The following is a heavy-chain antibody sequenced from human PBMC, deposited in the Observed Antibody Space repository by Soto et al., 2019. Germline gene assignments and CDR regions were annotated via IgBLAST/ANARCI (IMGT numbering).Heavy chain of an antibody. CDR3: ARGVWGAGSYPPLDY. CDR1: GFTFSSYG. J-gene: IGHJ4*02. CDR2: IWYDGSNK. D-gene: IGHD3-10*01. V-gene: IGHV3-33*01. Sequence: QVQLVESGGGVVQPGRSLRLSCAASGFTFSSYGMHWVRQAPGKGLEWVAVIWYDGSNKYYADSVKGRFTISRDNSKNAMYLQMYCLRDEDTAVYYCARGVWGAGSYPPLDYWGQGTLVTVSS.